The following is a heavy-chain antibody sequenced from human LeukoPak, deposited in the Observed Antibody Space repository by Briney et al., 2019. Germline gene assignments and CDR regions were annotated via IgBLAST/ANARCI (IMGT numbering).Heavy chain of an antibody. CDR1: GYTFTGYY. D-gene: IGHD6-13*01. Sequence: ASVKVSCNASGYTFTGYYMHWVRQAPGQGLEWMGWINPNSGGTNYAQKFQGRVTMTRDTSISTAYMELSRLRSDDTAVYYCARDVEAAAGTKLDYWGQGTLVTVSS. J-gene: IGHJ4*02. CDR2: INPNSGGT. CDR3: ARDVEAAAGTKLDY. V-gene: IGHV1-2*02.